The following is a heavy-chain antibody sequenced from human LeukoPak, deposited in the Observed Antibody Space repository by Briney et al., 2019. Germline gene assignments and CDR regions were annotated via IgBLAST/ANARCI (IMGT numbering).Heavy chain of an antibody. D-gene: IGHD6-13*01. J-gene: IGHJ5*02. V-gene: IGHV3-21*01. Sequence: GGSLRLSCAASGFTFSSYSMNWVRQAPGKGLEWVSSISSSSSYIYYADSVKGRFTISRDNAKNSLYLQMNSLRAEDTAVYYCARGRSWYGKNWFDPWGQGTLVTVSS. CDR2: ISSSSSYI. CDR1: GFTFSSYS. CDR3: ARGRSWYGKNWFDP.